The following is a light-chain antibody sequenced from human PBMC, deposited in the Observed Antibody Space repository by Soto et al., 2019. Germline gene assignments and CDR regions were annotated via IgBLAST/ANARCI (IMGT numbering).Light chain of an antibody. V-gene: IGLV1-40*01. CDR2: GNT. J-gene: IGLJ2*01. CDR3: QSYDNRLTAVV. Sequence: QSVLTQPPSVSGAPGQRVTISCTGSSTNLGAGYEVHWYQHVPGTAPTLLISGNTNRPSGVTDRFSGSKSGTSSSLAISWHQAADEADYYCQSYDNRLTAVVFGCGTKLTVL. CDR1: STNLGAGYE.